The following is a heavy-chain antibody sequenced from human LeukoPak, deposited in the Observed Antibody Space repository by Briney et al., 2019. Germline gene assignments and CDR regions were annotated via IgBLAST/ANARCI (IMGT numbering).Heavy chain of an antibody. CDR2: ISGSGTNT. CDR1: GFTFSSYA. D-gene: IGHD2-15*01. J-gene: IGHJ4*02. V-gene: IGHV3-23*01. CDR3: ARGYCSGGSCSKFDY. Sequence: GGSLRLSCAASGFTFSSYAMSWVRQAPGKGLEWASAISGSGTNTYYADSVKGRFTISRDNSKNTLYLQMNSLRAEDTAVYYCARGYCSGGSCSKFDYWGQGTLVTVSS.